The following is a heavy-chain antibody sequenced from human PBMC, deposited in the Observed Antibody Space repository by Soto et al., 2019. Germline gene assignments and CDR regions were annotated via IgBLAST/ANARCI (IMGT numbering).Heavy chain of an antibody. V-gene: IGHV3-33*01. Sequence: QVQLVESGGGVVQPGTSLRLSCVASGFTFSASGMHWVRQTPGKGLEWVAIIWFDGSKQYYADSVKGRFTVSRDNPGSTLFLQMNDLRTEDTAMYYCARDLNTGYVGDYWGQGALVVGSS. CDR3: ARDLNTGYVGDY. CDR1: GFTFSASG. CDR2: IWFDGSKQ. J-gene: IGHJ4*02. D-gene: IGHD5-12*01.